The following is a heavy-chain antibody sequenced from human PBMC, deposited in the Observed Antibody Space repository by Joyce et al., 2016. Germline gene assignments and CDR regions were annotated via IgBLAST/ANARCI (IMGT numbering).Heavy chain of an antibody. V-gene: IGHV1-2*07. CDR1: GFSFSVYY. Sequence: QVQLVQSGAEVKNPGASAKVSCKASGFSFSVYYIHWVRQAPGQGLEWRVWINPDRGDKIYAHKFQGRVTMTRDTSISTVYLELGRLTSDDTALYYCAREYGGTFYFDYWGQVTLVTVSS. J-gene: IGHJ4*02. D-gene: IGHD4-23*01. CDR2: INPDRGDK. CDR3: AREYGGTFYFDY.